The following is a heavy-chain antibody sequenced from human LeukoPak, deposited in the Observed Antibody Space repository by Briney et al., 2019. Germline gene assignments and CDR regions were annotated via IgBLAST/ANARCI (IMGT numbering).Heavy chain of an antibody. CDR3: ARVEGIAVAADY. CDR2: ISSSSSYM. Sequence: PGGSLRLSCAASGFTFSSYSMNWVRQAPGKGLEWVSSISSSSSYMYYADSVKGRFTISRDNAKNSLYLQMNSLRAEDTAVYYCARVEGIAVAADYWGQGTLVTVSS. D-gene: IGHD6-19*01. J-gene: IGHJ4*02. CDR1: GFTFSSYS. V-gene: IGHV3-21*01.